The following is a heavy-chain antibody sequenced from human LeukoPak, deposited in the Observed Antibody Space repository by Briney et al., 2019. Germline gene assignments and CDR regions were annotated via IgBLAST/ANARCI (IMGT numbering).Heavy chain of an antibody. Sequence: PGGSLRLSCAASGFTFSSYAMSWVRQAPGKGLEWVSAISGSGGSTYYADSVKGRFTISRDNPKNTLYLQMNSLGAEDTAVYYCAKAAPLIVVVPAAIPHYWGQGTLVTVSS. CDR1: GFTFSSYA. D-gene: IGHD2-2*02. V-gene: IGHV3-23*01. J-gene: IGHJ4*02. CDR2: ISGSGGST. CDR3: AKAAPLIVVVPAAIPHY.